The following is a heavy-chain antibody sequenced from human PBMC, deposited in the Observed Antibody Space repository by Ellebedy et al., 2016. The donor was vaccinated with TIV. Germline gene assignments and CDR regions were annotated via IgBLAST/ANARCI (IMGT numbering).Heavy chain of an antibody. CDR3: ARGGAGEYSDNDYGEAFDI. D-gene: IGHD5-12*01. CDR1: GFTFSRYR. J-gene: IGHJ3*02. CDR2: ISSSSSTI. V-gene: IGHV3-48*04. Sequence: GGSLRLSXVASGFTFSRYRMNWVRQAPGKGLEWVSYISSSSSTIYYAGSVKGRFTISRDNAKNSLYLQMHSLRAEDTAVYYCARGGAGEYSDNDYGEAFDIWGQGTMVIVSS.